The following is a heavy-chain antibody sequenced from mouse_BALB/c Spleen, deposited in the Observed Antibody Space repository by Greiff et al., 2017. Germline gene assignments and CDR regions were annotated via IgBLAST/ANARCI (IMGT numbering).Heavy chain of an antibody. V-gene: IGHV3-6*02. D-gene: IGHD2-1*01. J-gene: IGHJ2*01. CDR1: GYSITSGYY. Sequence: EVKLMESGPGLVKPSQSLSLTCSVTGYSITSGYYWNWIRQFPGNKLEWMGYISYDGSNNYNPSLKNRISITRDTSKNQFFLKLNSVTTEDTATYYCAEGGYGNYGFDYWGQGTTLTVSS. CDR2: ISYDGSN. CDR3: AEGGYGNYGFDY.